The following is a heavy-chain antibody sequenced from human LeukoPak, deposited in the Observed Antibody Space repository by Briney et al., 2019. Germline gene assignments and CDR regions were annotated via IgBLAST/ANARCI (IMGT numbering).Heavy chain of an antibody. CDR3: ASDGFVDIVVVPAADDY. V-gene: IGHV3-30-3*01. CDR2: ISYDGSNK. Sequence: PGGSLRLSCAASGFTFSSYAMHWVRQAPGKGLEWVAVISYDGSNKYYADSVKGRFTISRDNSKNTLYLQMNSLRAEDTAVYYCASDGFVDIVVVPAADDYWGQGTLVTVSS. J-gene: IGHJ4*02. D-gene: IGHD2-2*03. CDR1: GFTFSSYA.